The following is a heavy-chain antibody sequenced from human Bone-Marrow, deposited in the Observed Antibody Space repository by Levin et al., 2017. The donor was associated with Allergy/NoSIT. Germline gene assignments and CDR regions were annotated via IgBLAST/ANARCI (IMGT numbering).Heavy chain of an antibody. CDR1: GFTVNNVW. CDR2: IQSKIDGGAT. V-gene: IGHV3-15*01. CDR3: ATTGRPNYGDYVGALHF. J-gene: IGHJ3*01. D-gene: IGHD4-17*01. Sequence: GGSLRLSCAASGFTVNNVWMSWVRQAPGKGLEWVGLIQSKIDGGATDYAAPVKGTFTVSRDDSKNTLYLQMNSLRPEDTAVYYCATTGRPNYGDYVGALHFWGQGTVVTVSS.